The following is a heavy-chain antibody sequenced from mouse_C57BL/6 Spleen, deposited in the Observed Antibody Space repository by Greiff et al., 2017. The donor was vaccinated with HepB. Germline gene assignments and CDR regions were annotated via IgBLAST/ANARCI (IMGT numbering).Heavy chain of an antibody. V-gene: IGHV1-52*01. Sequence: VKLQQPGAELVRPGSSVKLSCKASGYTFTSYWMHWVKQRPIQGLEWIGNIDPSDSETHYNQKFKDKATLTVDKSSSTAYMQLSSLTSEDSAVYYCARRDGSRMDYWGQGTSVTVSS. CDR2: IDPSDSET. CDR1: GYTFTSYW. J-gene: IGHJ4*01. CDR3: ARRDGSRMDY. D-gene: IGHD2-3*01.